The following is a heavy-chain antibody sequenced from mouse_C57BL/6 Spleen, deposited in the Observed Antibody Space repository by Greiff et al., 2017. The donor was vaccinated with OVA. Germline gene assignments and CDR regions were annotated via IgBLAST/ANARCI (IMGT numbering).Heavy chain of an antibody. V-gene: IGHV5-6*01. J-gene: IGHJ1*03. CDR3: ARQRDWDGYWYFDV. Sequence: EVKLVESGGDLVKPGGSLKLSCAASGFTFSSYGMSWVRQTPDKRLEWVATISSGGSYTYYPDRVQGRFTISRDNAKNTLYLQMSSLKSEDTARYYCARQRDWDGYWYFDVWGTGTTVTVSS. CDR1: GFTFSSYG. CDR2: ISSGGSYT. D-gene: IGHD4-1*01.